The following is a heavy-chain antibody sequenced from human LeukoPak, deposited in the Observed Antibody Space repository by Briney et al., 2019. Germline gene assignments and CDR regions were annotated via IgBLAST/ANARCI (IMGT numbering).Heavy chain of an antibody. D-gene: IGHD1-26*01. J-gene: IGHJ4*02. CDR1: GFTFSTYS. Sequence: SGGSLRLSCAASGFTFSTYSMNWVRQAPGKGLEWVSYISVSSRSIYYADSVKGRFTISRDNAKNSLYLQMNSLRAEDTAVYYCARVGVGATTPFDWGQGTLVTVSS. CDR2: ISVSSRSI. V-gene: IGHV3-48*04. CDR3: ARVGVGATTPFD.